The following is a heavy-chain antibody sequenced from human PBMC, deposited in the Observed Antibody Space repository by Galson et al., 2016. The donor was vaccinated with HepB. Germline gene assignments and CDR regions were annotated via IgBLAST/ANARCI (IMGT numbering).Heavy chain of an antibody. Sequence: SLRLSCAAPGFIFSNYNMNWVRQAPGKGMEWVSYVSPNGNTKYYADSVKGRFSISKDNAKNSLSLQMTSLRDDDTAVYYCARGLPFHSSGWYFDSWGQGILVTVSS. CDR1: GFIFSNYN. J-gene: IGHJ4*02. CDR3: ARGLPFHSSGWYFDS. CDR2: VSPNGNTK. D-gene: IGHD6-19*01. V-gene: IGHV3-48*02.